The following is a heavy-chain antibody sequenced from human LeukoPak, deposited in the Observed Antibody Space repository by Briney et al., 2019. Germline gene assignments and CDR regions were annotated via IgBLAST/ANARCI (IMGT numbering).Heavy chain of an antibody. J-gene: IGHJ6*02. CDR1: GGFISSGGYY. CDR3: ARAGGHYYDSSGYYSFGMDV. Sequence: SETLSLTCTVSGGFISSGGYYWSWIRQPPGKGLEWIGYIYYSGSTYYNPSLKSRVTISVDTSKNQFSLKLSSVTAADTAVYYCARAGGHYYDSSGYYSFGMDVWGQGTTVTVSS. CDR2: IYYSGST. D-gene: IGHD3-22*01. V-gene: IGHV4-30-4*01.